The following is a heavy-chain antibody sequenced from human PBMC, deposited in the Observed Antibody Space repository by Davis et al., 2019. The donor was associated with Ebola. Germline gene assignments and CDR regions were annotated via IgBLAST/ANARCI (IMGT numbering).Heavy chain of an antibody. V-gene: IGHV3-73*01. J-gene: IGHJ4*02. Sequence: PGGSLRLSCAASGFTFRGSAMHWVRQASGKGLEWVGRIRSKANSYATAYAASVKGRFTISRDDSKSTAYLQMNSLKTEDTAVYYCSVTTRGDYWGQGTLVTVSS. CDR2: IRSKANSYAT. D-gene: IGHD4-17*01. CDR3: SVTTRGDY. CDR1: GFTFRGSA.